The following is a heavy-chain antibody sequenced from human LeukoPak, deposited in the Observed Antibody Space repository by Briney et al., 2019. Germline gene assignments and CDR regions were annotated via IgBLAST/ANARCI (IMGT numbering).Heavy chain of an antibody. Sequence: GESLKISSKGSGYSFTSYWNGWVRQMPGKGLEWMGIIYPGDSDTRYSPPFQGQVTISADKSISTAYLQWSSLKASDSAMYYCARLNSPYCSGGSCYYFDYWGQGTLLTVSS. J-gene: IGHJ4*02. CDR3: ARLNSPYCSGGSCYYFDY. CDR2: IYPGDSDT. D-gene: IGHD2-15*01. V-gene: IGHV5-51*01. CDR1: GYSFTSYW.